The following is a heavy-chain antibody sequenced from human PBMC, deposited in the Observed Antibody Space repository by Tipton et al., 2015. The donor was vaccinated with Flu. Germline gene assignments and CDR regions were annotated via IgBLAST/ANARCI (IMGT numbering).Heavy chain of an antibody. CDR1: GGSISRYY. V-gene: IGHV4-59*08. CDR2: INYSGST. CDR3: ARHSQILPYRAQGYFDF. Sequence: TLSLTCTVSGGSISRYYWGWIRQAPGKGLEWIAYINYSGSTNNNPSLKSRVTISVDTSKNQFSLKLTSVTAADTAVYYCARHSQILPYRAQGYFDFWGQGTLVTVSS. D-gene: IGHD1-26*01. J-gene: IGHJ4*02.